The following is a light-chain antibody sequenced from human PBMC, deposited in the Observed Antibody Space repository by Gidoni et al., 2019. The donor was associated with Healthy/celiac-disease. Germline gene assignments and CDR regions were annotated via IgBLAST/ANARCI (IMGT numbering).Light chain of an antibody. CDR3: QQRSNWPPT. Sequence: EIGLTQSPATLSLSPVERATLSCRASQIVSSYLAWYQQKPGQAPRLLIYDASNRATGIPARFSGSGSVTDFTLTISSLEPEDFAVYYCQQRSNWPPTCGQGTKLEIK. J-gene: IGKJ2*01. CDR2: DAS. CDR1: QIVSSY. V-gene: IGKV3-11*01.